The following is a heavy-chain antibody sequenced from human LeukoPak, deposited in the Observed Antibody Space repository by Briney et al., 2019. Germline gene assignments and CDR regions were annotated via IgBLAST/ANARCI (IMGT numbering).Heavy chain of an antibody. CDR3: ARDPQYFDWPNFDY. CDR2: IIPIFGTA. D-gene: IGHD3-9*01. V-gene: IGHV1-69*05. Sequence: ASVKVSCKASGGTFSSYAISWVRQAPGQGLEWMGGIIPIFGTANYAQKFQGRVTMTRDMSTSTVYMELSSLRSEDTAVYYCARDPQYFDWPNFDYWGQGTLVTVSS. J-gene: IGHJ4*02. CDR1: GGTFSSYA.